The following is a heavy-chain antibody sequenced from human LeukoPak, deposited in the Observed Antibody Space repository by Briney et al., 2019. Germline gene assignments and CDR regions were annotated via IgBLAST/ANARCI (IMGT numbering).Heavy chain of an antibody. V-gene: IGHV3-30*04. CDR3: ARDRWSSCWYYFDY. Sequence: GGSLRLSCAASGFTFSRYALHWVRQAPGKGLEWVAAVSYDGRNKNYADSVKGRFTISRDNSHYTLYLHMIGLRAEPTCTYYCARDRWSSCWYYFDYWGQGALVTVSS. CDR2: VSYDGRNK. J-gene: IGHJ4*02. D-gene: IGHD6-19*01. CDR1: GFTFSRYA.